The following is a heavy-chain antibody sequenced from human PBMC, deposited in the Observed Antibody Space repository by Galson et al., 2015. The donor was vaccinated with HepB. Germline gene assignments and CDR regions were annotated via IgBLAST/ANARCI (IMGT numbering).Heavy chain of an antibody. CDR1: GFTFSSYS. V-gene: IGHV3-21*01. CDR3: ARVLERYYYMDV. D-gene: IGHD2-15*01. Sequence: SLRLSCAASGFTFSSYSMNWVRQAPGKGLEWVSSISSSSSYIYYADSVKGRFTISRDNAKNSLYLQMNSLRAEDTAVYYCARVLERYYYMDVWGKGTTVTVSS. CDR2: ISSSSSYI. J-gene: IGHJ6*03.